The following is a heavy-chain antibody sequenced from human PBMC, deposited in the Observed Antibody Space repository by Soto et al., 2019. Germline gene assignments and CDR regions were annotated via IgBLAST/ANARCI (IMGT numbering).Heavy chain of an antibody. V-gene: IGHV3-33*01. CDR3: ARGFSAGKGSPPDY. D-gene: IGHD3-10*01. Sequence: PGGSLRLSCAASGFTFSSYGMHWVRQAPGKGLEWVAVIWYDGSNKYYADSVKGRLAISRDNSKNTLYLQMNSLRDGDTAVYYCARGFSAGKGSPPDYWGQGTLVTVSS. J-gene: IGHJ4*02. CDR1: GFTFSSYG. CDR2: IWYDGSNK.